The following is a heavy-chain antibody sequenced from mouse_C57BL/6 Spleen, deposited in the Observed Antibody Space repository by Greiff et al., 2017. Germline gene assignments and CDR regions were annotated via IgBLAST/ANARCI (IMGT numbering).Heavy chain of an antibody. CDR3: ARHYGNYGYFDV. V-gene: IGHV5-9*01. Sequence: VESGGGLVKPGGSLKLSCAASGFTFSSYTMSWVRQTPEKRLEWVATISGGGGNTYYPDSVKGRFTISRDNAKNTLYLQMSSLRSEDTALYYCARHYGNYGYFDVWGTGTTVTVSS. D-gene: IGHD2-1*01. J-gene: IGHJ1*03. CDR1: GFTFSSYT. CDR2: ISGGGGNT.